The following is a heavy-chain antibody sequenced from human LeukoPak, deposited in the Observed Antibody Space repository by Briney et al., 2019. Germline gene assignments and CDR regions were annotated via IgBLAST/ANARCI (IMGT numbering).Heavy chain of an antibody. V-gene: IGHV4-38-2*02. D-gene: IGHD3-3*01. CDR1: GYSISSGYY. J-gene: IGHJ5*02. Sequence: SETLALTCTVSGYSISSGYYWGWIRQPPGKGREWLGSIYHSGSTYFNPSLTSPVPISVDTSKNQSSLKLSSVTAADTAVYYCAIRYYDFWSGYSLGPFDPWGQGTLVTVSS. CDR2: IYHSGST. CDR3: AIRYYDFWSGYSLGPFDP.